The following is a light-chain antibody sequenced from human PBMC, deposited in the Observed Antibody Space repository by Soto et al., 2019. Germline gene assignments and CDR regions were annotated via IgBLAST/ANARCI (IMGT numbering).Light chain of an antibody. V-gene: IGLV2-14*01. CDR2: DVS. J-gene: IGLJ2*01. CDR1: SSDVGGYNY. CDR3: SSYTSSSTVV. Sequence: QSVLTQPASVSGSPGQSITISCTGTSSDVGGYNYVSWYQQHPGKAPKLMIYDVSNRPSGVSNRFSGSKSGITASLTISGLQAEDEADYYCSSYTSSSTVVFGGGTKRTVL.